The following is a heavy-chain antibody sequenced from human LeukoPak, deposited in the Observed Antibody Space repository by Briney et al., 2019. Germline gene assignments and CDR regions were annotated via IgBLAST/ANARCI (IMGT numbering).Heavy chain of an antibody. CDR1: GYTFTGYY. CDR3: ARDLRQLVQTIFDY. Sequence: ASVKVSCKASGYTFTGYYMHWVRQAPGQGLEWMGWINPNSGGTNYAQKFQGRVTMTRDTSISTAYMELSRLRSDDSAVYYCARDLRQLVQTIFDYWGQGTLVTVSS. V-gene: IGHV1-2*02. D-gene: IGHD6-13*01. CDR2: INPNSGGT. J-gene: IGHJ4*02.